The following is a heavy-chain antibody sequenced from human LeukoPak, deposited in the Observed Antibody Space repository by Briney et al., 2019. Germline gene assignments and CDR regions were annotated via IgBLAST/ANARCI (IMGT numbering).Heavy chain of an antibody. Sequence: SETLSLTCTVSGGSISSYFWSWIRQPPGKGLEWIGYTHSSGNTNYNPSLKSRVTMSVDKSKNQLSLRLNSVSAADTAVYYCARENLVGAKGFDPWGQGTLVTVSS. D-gene: IGHD1-26*01. CDR1: GGSISSYF. CDR3: ARENLVGAKGFDP. V-gene: IGHV4-59*01. J-gene: IGHJ5*02. CDR2: THSSGNT.